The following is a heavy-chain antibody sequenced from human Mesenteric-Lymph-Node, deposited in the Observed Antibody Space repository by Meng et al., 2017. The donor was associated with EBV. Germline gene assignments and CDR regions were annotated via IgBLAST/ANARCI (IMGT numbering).Heavy chain of an antibody. D-gene: IGHD3-10*01. CDR1: GESFIGFY. CDR2: MNNGGTS. CDR3: ARVKPSIWFGELFYYFDY. Sequence: QDQLAQWGAGPMKPSETLYLTCAVYGESFIGFYWSWVRQAPGKGLEWIGEMNNGGTSNYNPSLESRVTISVDPSKNQFSLNLRSVTAADTAVYYCARVKPSIWFGELFYYFDYWARESWSPSPQ. V-gene: IGHV4-34*01. J-gene: IGHJ4*02.